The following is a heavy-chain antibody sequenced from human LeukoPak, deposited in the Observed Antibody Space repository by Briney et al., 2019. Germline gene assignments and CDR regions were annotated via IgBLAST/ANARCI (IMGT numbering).Heavy chain of an antibody. J-gene: IGHJ2*01. D-gene: IGHD3-3*02. CDR3: ARLAYWYFDL. CDR2: LYYSGST. Sequence: SETLSLTCSVSGGSISSTTYYWGWIRQPPGKGLEWIGSLYYSGSTCYNPSLKSRVTISVDTSKNQFSLKLSSVTAADTAVYYCARLAYWYFDLWGRGTLVTVSS. CDR1: GGSISSTTYY. V-gene: IGHV4-39*01.